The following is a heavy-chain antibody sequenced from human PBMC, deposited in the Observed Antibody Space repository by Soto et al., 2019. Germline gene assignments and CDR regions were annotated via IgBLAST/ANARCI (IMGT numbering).Heavy chain of an antibody. J-gene: IGHJ4*02. CDR2: IYYSGST. Sequence: SETLSLTCTVSGGSISSSSYYWGWIRQPPGKGLEWIGSIYYSGSTYYNPSLKSRVTISVDTSKNQFSLKLSSVTAADTAVYYCARMNYYDTSGYLFDYWGQGMMVTGSA. CDR3: ARMNYYDTSGYLFDY. V-gene: IGHV4-39*07. D-gene: IGHD3-22*01. CDR1: GGSISSSSYY.